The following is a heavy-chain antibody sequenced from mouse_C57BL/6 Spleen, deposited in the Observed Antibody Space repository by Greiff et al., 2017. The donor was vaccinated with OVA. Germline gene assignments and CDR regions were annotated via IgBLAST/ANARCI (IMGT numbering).Heavy chain of an antibody. V-gene: IGHV5-17*01. CDR1: GFTFSDYG. J-gene: IGHJ2*01. D-gene: IGHD2-1*01. CDR2: ISSGSSTI. Sequence: DVHLVESGGGLVKPGGSLKLSCAASGFTFSDYGMHWVRQAPEKGLEWVAYISSGSSTIYYADTVKGRFTISRDNAKNTLFLQMTSLRSEDTAMYYCAREDGNYVFDYWGQGTTLTVSS. CDR3: AREDGNYVFDY.